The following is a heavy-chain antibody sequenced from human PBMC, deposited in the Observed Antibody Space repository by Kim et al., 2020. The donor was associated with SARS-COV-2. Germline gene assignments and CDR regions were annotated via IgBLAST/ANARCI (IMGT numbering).Heavy chain of an antibody. D-gene: IGHD3-10*01. J-gene: IGHJ4*02. V-gene: IGHV3-23*01. Sequence: GGSLRLSCAASGFTPANYAMSWVRQAPGKGLEWVSAISGTGNHAYYADSVKGRFTISRDNSKNTLYLQMNSLRAEDTAVYFCAKETDTYYYGSGRYNHFDYWGQGALVTVSS. CDR2: ISGTGNHA. CDR3: AKETDTYYYGSGRYNHFDY. CDR1: GFTPANYA.